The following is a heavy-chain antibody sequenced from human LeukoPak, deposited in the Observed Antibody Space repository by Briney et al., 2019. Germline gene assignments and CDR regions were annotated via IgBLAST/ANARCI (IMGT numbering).Heavy chain of an antibody. Sequence: GGSLRLSCAVSGFTFTKYAMNWVRQGPGKGLEWVSGIGASGGTTYYADSVQGRFTISRDNSKNTLYLQVNSLRAEDTGVYFCAKDPEAVAGTIVNDYWGQGTLITVSS. CDR2: IGASGGTT. V-gene: IGHV3-23*01. D-gene: IGHD6-19*01. J-gene: IGHJ4*02. CDR3: AKDPEAVAGTIVNDY. CDR1: GFTFTKYA.